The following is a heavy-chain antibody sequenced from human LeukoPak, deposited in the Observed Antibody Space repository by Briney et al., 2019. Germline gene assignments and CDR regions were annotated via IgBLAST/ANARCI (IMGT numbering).Heavy chain of an antibody. CDR3: TRDLMDYDVSTGLHHYYMDV. V-gene: IGHV3-30-3*01. CDR2: ISYDGSNK. CDR1: GFTFSIYA. Sequence: GGSLRLSCAASGFTFSIYAMHWVRQAPGKGLGWVAVISYDGSNKYYADSVKGRFTISRDNAKNTLYLQMNTLRVEDTAVYYCTRDLMDYDVSTGLHHYYMDVWGQGTTVTVSS. J-gene: IGHJ6*02. D-gene: IGHD3-9*01.